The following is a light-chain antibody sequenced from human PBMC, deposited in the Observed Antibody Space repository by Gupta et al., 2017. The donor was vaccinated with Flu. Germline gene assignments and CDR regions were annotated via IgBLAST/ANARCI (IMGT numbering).Light chain of an antibody. CDR3: CADACSSSWV. Sequence: QSALTQPASVSGSPGQSITISCTGTNSDIGSDNLVSWYQHHPGKAPKLMIYEDSERASGVAGRFSGSKAGSTASLTISGRQAEDEADYYGCADACSSSWVFGGGTKLTVL. V-gene: IGLV2-23*01. J-gene: IGLJ3*02. CDR1: NSDIGSDNL. CDR2: EDS.